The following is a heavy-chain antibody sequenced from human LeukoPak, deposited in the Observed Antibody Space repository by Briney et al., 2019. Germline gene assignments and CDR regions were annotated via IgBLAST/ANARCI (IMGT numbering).Heavy chain of an antibody. D-gene: IGHD3-16*01. CDR2: ISSSGSTI. Sequence: PGGSLRLPHAASVFTFRSYEMNWVRQAPGKGLEGVSYISSSGSTIYYADSVKGRFTISRDNAKNSLYLQMNSLRAEDTAVYYCASLGPQGGLDYWGQGTLVTVSS. CDR3: ASLGPQGGLDY. CDR1: VFTFRSYE. V-gene: IGHV3-48*03. J-gene: IGHJ4*02.